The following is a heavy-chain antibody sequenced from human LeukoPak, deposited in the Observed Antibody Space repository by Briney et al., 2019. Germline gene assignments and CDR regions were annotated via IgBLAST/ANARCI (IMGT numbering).Heavy chain of an antibody. CDR1: GFSFDDYA. V-gene: IGHV3-43*02. J-gene: IGHJ4*02. CDR2: INGNGRRK. D-gene: IGHD1-1*01. Sequence: GGSLRLSCVASGFSFDDYAMHWVRQAPGTGLEWVSLINGNGRRKNYADSVKGRFTISRDNSKNTLYLQMNSLRAEDTAVYYCAKDRTGTEAWYFDYWGQGTLVTVSS. CDR3: AKDRTGTEAWYFDY.